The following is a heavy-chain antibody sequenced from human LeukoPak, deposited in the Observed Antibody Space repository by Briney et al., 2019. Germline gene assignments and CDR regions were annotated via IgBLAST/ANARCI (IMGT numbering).Heavy chain of an antibody. CDR1: GFTFSSYS. V-gene: IGHV3-21*01. D-gene: IGHD5-18*01. CDR2: ISSSSSYI. CDR3: ASTTTKRGYSYELDFY. Sequence: GGSLRLSCAASGFTFSSYSMNWVRQAPGKGLEWVSSISSSSSYIYYADSVKGRFTISRDNAKNSLYLQMNSLRAEDTAVYYCASTTTKRGYSYELDFYWGQGTLVTVSS. J-gene: IGHJ4*02.